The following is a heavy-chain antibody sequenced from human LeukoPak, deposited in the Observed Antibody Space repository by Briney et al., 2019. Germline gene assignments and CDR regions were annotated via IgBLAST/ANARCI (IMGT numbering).Heavy chain of an antibody. CDR1: GGSISSGGYY. Sequence: PSETLSLTCTVSGGSISSGGYYWSWIRQHPGKGLEWIGYIYYSGSTYYNPSLKSRVTISVDTSKNQFSLKLSSVTAADTAVYYCAREGPPLAAAGTGQGDAFDIWGQGTMVTVSS. J-gene: IGHJ3*02. CDR2: IYYSGST. V-gene: IGHV4-31*03. D-gene: IGHD6-13*01. CDR3: AREGPPLAAAGTGQGDAFDI.